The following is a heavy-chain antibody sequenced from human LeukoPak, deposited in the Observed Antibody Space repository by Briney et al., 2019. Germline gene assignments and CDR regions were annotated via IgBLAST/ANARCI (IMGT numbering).Heavy chain of an antibody. D-gene: IGHD3-10*01. V-gene: IGHV1-2*04. CDR2: INPNSGGT. J-gene: IGHJ4*02. CDR1: GYTFTGYY. Sequence: ASVKVSCKASGYTFTGYYMRWVRQAPGQGLEWMGWINPNSGGTNYAQKFQGWVTMTRDTSISTAYMELSRLRSDDTAVYYCARDGAVRGVIIDYWGQGTLVTVSS. CDR3: ARDGAVRGVIIDY.